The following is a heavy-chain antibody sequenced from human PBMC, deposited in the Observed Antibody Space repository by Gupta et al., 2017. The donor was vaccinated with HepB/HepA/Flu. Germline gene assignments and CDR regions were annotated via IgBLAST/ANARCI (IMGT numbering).Heavy chain of an antibody. CDR1: GFTFDDYA. CDR2: ISGDGGST. J-gene: IGHJ4*02. D-gene: IGHD6-6*01. V-gene: IGHV3-43*02. Sequence: EVQLVESGGGVVQPGGSLRLSCAASGFTFDDYAMHWVRQAPGKGLEWVSLISGDGGSTYYADSVKGRFTISRDNSKNSLYLQMNSLRTEDTALYYCATPLLEDSSSYYFDYWGQGTLVTVSS. CDR3: ATPLLEDSSSYYFDY.